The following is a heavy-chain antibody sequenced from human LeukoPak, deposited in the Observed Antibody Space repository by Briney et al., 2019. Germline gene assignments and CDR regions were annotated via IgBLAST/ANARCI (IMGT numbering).Heavy chain of an antibody. V-gene: IGHV3-23*01. Sequence: GGSLRLSCAASGFTFSSYEMNWVRQAPGKGLEWVSAISGSGGSTYYADSVKGRFTISRDNSKNTLYLQMNSLRAEDTAVYYCAKSLRGVYYYGMDVWGQGTTVTVSS. D-gene: IGHD3-10*01. CDR1: GFTFSSYE. CDR2: ISGSGGST. CDR3: AKSLRGVYYYGMDV. J-gene: IGHJ6*02.